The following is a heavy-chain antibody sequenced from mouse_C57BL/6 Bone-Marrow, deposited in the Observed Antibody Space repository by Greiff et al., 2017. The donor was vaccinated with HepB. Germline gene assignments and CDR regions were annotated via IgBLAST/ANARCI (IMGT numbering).Heavy chain of an antibody. CDR1: GYTFTDHT. D-gene: IGHD3-2*02. J-gene: IGHJ3*01. CDR3: ARESQTAQVAWFAY. Sequence: QVQLQQSDAELVKPGASVKISCKVSGYTFTDHTIHWMKQRPEQGLEWIGYIYPRDGSTKYNEKFKGKATLTADKSSSTAYMQLNSLTYEDSAVYLGARESQTAQVAWFAYGGQGTLVTVSA. V-gene: IGHV1-78*01. CDR2: IYPRDGST.